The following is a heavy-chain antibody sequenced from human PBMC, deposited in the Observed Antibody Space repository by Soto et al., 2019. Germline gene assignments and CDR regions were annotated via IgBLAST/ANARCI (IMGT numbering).Heavy chain of an antibody. CDR2: INPNSGGT. V-gene: IGHV1-2*04. D-gene: IGHD3-9*01. J-gene: IGHJ4*02. CDR3: ARDSKYYDILTGYHHYFDY. Sequence: ASVKVSCKASGYTFTGYYMHWVRQAPEQGLEWMGWINPNSGGTNYAQKFQGWVTMTRDTSISTAYMELSRLRSDDTAVYYCARDSKYYDILTGYHHYFDYWGQGTLVTVSS. CDR1: GYTFTGYY.